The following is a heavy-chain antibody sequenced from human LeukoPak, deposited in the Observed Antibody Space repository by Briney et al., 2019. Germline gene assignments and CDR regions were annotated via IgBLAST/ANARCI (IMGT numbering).Heavy chain of an antibody. CDR2: FYYSGST. CDR1: GGSISSSSYY. Sequence: PSETLSLTCTVSGGSISSSSYYWGWIRQPPGKGLEWIGTFYYSGSTYQNPSLKSRVTISLDTSKNQVSLKLSSVTAADTAVYYCARASYSYDINGWVPFDYWGQGTLVTVSS. J-gene: IGHJ4*02. D-gene: IGHD3-22*01. CDR3: ARASYSYDINGWVPFDY. V-gene: IGHV4-39*07.